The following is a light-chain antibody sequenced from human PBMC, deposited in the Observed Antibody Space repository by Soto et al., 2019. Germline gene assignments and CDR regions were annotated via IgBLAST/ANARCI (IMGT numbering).Light chain of an antibody. V-gene: IGLV1-40*01. CDR1: TSNIGAGYD. CDR2: INN. CDR3: QSYDSSLSAVV. Sequence: QSVLTQPPSVSGAPGQRVTISCTGNTSNIGAGYDVHWYQQLPGTAPTLLIYINNNRPSGVPDRFSGSKSGTSASLAITGLQAEDEADYYCQSYDSSLSAVVFGGGTKLTVL. J-gene: IGLJ3*02.